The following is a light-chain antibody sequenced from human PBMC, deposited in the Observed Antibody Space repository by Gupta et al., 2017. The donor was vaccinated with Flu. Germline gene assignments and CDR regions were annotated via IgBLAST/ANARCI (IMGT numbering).Light chain of an antibody. V-gene: IGLV1-44*01. Sequence: QSVLTQPFSASGTPGQRVTISCFGSNSNIGRNTVNWYQHVPGMAPKLLLYGYDQRPSGVPDRFSGSKSGTSASLAISGLRAEDEADYYCSSWDGSMNVVVFGGGTKLTV. CDR3: SSWDGSMNVVV. CDR2: GYD. J-gene: IGLJ2*01. CDR1: NSNIGRNT.